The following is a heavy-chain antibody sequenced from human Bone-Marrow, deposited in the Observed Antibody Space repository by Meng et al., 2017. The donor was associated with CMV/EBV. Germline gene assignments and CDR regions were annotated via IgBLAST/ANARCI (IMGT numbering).Heavy chain of an antibody. CDR2: IRYDGSNK. V-gene: IGHV3-30*02. D-gene: IGHD2-2*01. CDR1: GFTFSSYG. CDR3: AKLGGSTGGARRYGMDV. Sequence: GGSLRLSSAASGFTFSSYGMHWVRQAPGKGLEWVAFIRYDGSNKYYADSVKGRFTISRDNSKNTLYLQMNSLRAEETAVYYWAKLGGSTGGARRYGMDVWGQGTTVTVPS. J-gene: IGHJ6*02.